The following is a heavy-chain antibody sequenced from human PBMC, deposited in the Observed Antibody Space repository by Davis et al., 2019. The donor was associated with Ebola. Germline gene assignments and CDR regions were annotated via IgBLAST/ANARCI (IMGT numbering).Heavy chain of an antibody. J-gene: IGHJ4*02. V-gene: IGHV1-3*01. CDR2: VNGGNGNT. CDR1: GYTFTSYW. CDR3: ARASFGYNSGWYADY. D-gene: IGHD6-19*01. Sequence: GGSLRLSCKGSGYTFTSYWIAWVRQAPGQRLEWMGLVNGGNGNTKYSQRFQGRVTITTDTSASTVYLDLTSLRSEDTAVFYCARASFGYNSGWYADYWGPGSLVTVSS.